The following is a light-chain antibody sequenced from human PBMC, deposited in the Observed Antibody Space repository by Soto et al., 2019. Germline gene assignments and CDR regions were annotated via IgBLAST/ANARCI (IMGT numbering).Light chain of an antibody. CDR2: DAS. CDR3: QHYRT. Sequence: DIQMTQSPSTLSASVGDRVTITCRVSQSLTNWLAWYQQKPGKAPKLLVDDASSLDSGVPSRFSGSASGTEFTHTISNLPTVDFATYYCQHYRTFGQGTTVEIK. V-gene: IGKV1-5*01. J-gene: IGKJ1*01. CDR1: QSLTNW.